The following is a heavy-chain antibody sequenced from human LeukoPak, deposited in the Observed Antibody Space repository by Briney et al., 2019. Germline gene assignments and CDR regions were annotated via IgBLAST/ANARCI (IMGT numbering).Heavy chain of an antibody. Sequence: GGSLRLSCAASEFTFSSYAMSWVRQTPGKGLEWVSGITGSGHTTYYADSVKGRFTISRDNSKNTLYLQMNSLKAEDTAVYYCARVIRSSGWYVDSWGQGTLVTVSS. V-gene: IGHV3-23*01. CDR1: EFTFSSYA. J-gene: IGHJ4*02. D-gene: IGHD6-25*01. CDR3: ARVIRSSGWYVDS. CDR2: ITGSGHTT.